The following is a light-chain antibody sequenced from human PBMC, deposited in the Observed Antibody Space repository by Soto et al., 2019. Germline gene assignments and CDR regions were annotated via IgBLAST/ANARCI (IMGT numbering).Light chain of an antibody. V-gene: IGLV2-11*01. J-gene: IGLJ1*01. Sequence: QSALTQPRSVSGSPGQSVTISCTGTSSDVGAYNYVSWYQQHPGKAPKLMIYDVSKRPSGLPYRFTGSKSGNTASLAISGVQDEDEDDYYSSTYAARLYVFGTGTKVTVL. CDR2: DVS. CDR1: SSDVGAYNY. CDR3: STYAARLYV.